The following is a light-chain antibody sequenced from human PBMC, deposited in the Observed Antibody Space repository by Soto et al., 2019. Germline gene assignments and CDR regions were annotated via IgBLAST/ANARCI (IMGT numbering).Light chain of an antibody. CDR2: EVS. Sequence: QSVLTQPASVSGSPRQSITISCTGTSSDVGGYEYVSWYQHHPGKAPKLMIYEVSNRPSGVSHRFSGSTSGNTASLTISGLQAEDEADYYCSSYTTANTYVFGTGTKVT. V-gene: IGLV2-14*01. J-gene: IGLJ1*01. CDR3: SSYTTANTYV. CDR1: SSDVGGYEY.